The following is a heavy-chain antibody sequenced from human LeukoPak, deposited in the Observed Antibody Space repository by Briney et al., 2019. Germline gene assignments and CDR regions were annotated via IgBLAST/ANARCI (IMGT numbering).Heavy chain of an antibody. J-gene: IGHJ4*02. CDR2: IIPIFGIA. V-gene: IGHV1-69*04. CDR1: GGTFSSYA. CDR3: ARDPPYRRHYYDSPPDLPGDY. Sequence: SVKVSCKASGGTFSSYAISWVRQAPGQGLEWMGRIIPIFGIANYAQKFQGRVTITADKSTSTAYMELSSLRSEDAAVYYCARDPPYRRHYYDSPPDLPGDYWGQGTLVTVSS. D-gene: IGHD3-22*01.